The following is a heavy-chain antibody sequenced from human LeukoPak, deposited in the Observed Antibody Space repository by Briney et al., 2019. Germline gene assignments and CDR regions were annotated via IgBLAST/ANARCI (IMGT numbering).Heavy chain of an antibody. CDR2: IMPIFGAT. CDR1: GYSFSTHS. V-gene: IGHV1-69*05. D-gene: IGHD4-23*01. Sequence: SVKVSCKASGYSFSTHSIRWVRQAPGQGLKWMGGIMPIFGATNYAQKFQGRLTITTDRSTSTAYMELNNLSSEDTALYYCARVATVGSLDNWGQGTLVTVSS. J-gene: IGHJ4*02. CDR3: ARVATVGSLDN.